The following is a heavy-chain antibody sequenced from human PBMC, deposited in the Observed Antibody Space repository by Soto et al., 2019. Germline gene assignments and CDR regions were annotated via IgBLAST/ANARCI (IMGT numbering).Heavy chain of an antibody. D-gene: IGHD3-3*01. CDR1: GFTFSTYG. CDR3: AKDFHRAPGSLEWFLDY. CDR2: MSYDGSNK. Sequence: QVQLVESGGGVVQPGRSLRLSCAASGFTFSTYGMHWVRQAPGKGLEWLAVMSYDGSNKYYADSVRGRFTISRDNSKNTLYLQMNSLRGEDMAVYYCAKDFHRAPGSLEWFLDYWVQGTLVTFSS. J-gene: IGHJ4*01. V-gene: IGHV3-30*18.